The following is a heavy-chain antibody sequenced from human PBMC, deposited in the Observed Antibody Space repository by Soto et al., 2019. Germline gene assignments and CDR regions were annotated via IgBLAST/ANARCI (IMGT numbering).Heavy chain of an antibody. CDR3: ARGQWSAVVVIPFDY. J-gene: IGHJ4*02. Sequence: APVKVSCKASGYTFTSYYMHWVRQAPGQGLEWTGIINPSGGSTSYAQKFQGRVTMTRDTSTSTVYMELSSLGSEDTAVYYCARGQWSAVVVIPFDYWGQGTLVTVSS. CDR1: GYTFTSYY. CDR2: INPSGGST. V-gene: IGHV1-46*01. D-gene: IGHD3-22*01.